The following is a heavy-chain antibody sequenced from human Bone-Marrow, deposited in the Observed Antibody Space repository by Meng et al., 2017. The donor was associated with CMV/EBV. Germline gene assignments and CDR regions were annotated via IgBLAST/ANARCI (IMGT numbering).Heavy chain of an antibody. V-gene: IGHV3-11*04. J-gene: IGHJ4*02. D-gene: IGHD1-26*01. CDR2: ISSSGSTI. CDR1: GFTFSDYY. CDR3: ARSIVGATRLFDY. Sequence: GESLKISCAASGFTFSDYYMSWIRQAPGKGLEWVSYISSSGSTIYYADSVKGRFTISRDNAKNSLYLQMNSLRAEDTAVYYCARSIVGATRLFDYWGQGTLVTVSS.